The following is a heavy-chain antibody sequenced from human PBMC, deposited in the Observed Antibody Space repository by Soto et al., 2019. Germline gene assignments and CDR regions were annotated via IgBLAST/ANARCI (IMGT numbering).Heavy chain of an antibody. J-gene: IGHJ6*02. V-gene: IGHV3-11*01. Sequence: QVQLVESGGGLVKPGGSLRLSCAASGFTFSDYYMTWIRQAPGKGLEWVSYISSSGSTIYYVDSVRGRFTISRDNAKGFLYLQMHNLRADDTAVYYCARDRLRHFDRSNYYYGLDVWGHGTTLTVSS. D-gene: IGHD3-9*01. CDR2: ISSSGSTI. CDR3: ARDRLRHFDRSNYYYGLDV. CDR1: GFTFSDYY.